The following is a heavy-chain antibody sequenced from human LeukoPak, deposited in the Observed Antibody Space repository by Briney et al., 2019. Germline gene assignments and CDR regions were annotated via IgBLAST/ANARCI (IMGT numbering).Heavy chain of an antibody. CDR2: IYYSGST. V-gene: IGHV4-39*07. D-gene: IGHD1-26*01. J-gene: IGHJ4*02. Sequence: GSLRLSCAASGFTFSSYWMSWVRQAPGKGLEWIGSIYYSGSTYYNPSLKSRVTISVDTSKNQFSLKLSSVTAADTAVYYCARIRYSGSYFPSDYWGQGTLVTVSS. CDR3: ARIRYSGSYFPSDY. CDR1: GFTFSSYW.